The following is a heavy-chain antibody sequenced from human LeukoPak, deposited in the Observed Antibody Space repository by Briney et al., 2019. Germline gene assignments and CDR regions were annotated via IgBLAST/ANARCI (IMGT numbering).Heavy chain of an antibody. J-gene: IGHJ3*02. CDR3: ARARARYCSSTSCSEAFDI. D-gene: IGHD2-2*01. CDR1: GYTLTELS. Sequence: ASVKVSCKVSGYTLTELSMHWVRQAPGKGLEWMGGFDPEDGETIYAQKFQGRVTMTRDTSISTAYMELSRLRSDDTAVYYCARARARYCSSTSCSEAFDIWGQGTMVTVSS. V-gene: IGHV1-24*01. CDR2: FDPEDGET.